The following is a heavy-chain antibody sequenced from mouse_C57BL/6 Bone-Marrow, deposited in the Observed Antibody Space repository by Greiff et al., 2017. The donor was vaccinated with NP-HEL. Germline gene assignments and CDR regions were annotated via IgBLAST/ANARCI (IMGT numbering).Heavy chain of an antibody. J-gene: IGHJ4*01. Sequence: QVQLKQSGTELVKPGASVKLSCKASGYTFTSYWMHWVKQRPGQGLEWIGNINPSNGGTNYNEKFKSKATLTVDKSSSTAYMQLSSLTSEDSAVYYCASEVSRDAMDYWGQGTSVTVSS. V-gene: IGHV1-53*01. CDR1: GYTFTSYW. CDR3: ASEVSRDAMDY. CDR2: INPSNGGT.